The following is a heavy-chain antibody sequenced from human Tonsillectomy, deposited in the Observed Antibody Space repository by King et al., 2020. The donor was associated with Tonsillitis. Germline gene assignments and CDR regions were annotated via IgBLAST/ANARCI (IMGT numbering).Heavy chain of an antibody. J-gene: IGHJ4*02. CDR2: MNPNSGNT. V-gene: IGHV1-8*02. CDR1: GYTFTSYD. CDR3: AKPRADPVDYGGKSNDY. D-gene: IGHD4-23*01. Sequence: VQLVESGAEVKKPGASVKVSCKASGYTFTSYDINWVRQATGQGLEWMGWMNPNSGNTGYAQKFQGRITMTRNTSISTAYMEVSSPRSEDTGVYYCAKPRADPVDYGGKSNDYWGQGTLVTVSS.